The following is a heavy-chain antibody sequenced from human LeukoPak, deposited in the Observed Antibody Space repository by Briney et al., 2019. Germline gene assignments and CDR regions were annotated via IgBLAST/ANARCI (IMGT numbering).Heavy chain of an antibody. D-gene: IGHD3-22*01. V-gene: IGHV4-30-2*01. CDR2: IYDSGST. CDR1: GVSISSGGYS. CDR3: ARQWNYYGPLTPQRNYYDSSGYYPDAFDI. Sequence: PSQTLSLTCAVSGVSISSGGYSWSWIRQPPGKGLEWIGFIYDSGSTYHNPSLKSRVTISVDRSKNQFSLKLSSVTAADTAVYYCARQWNYYGPLTPQRNYYDSSGYYPDAFDIWGQGTMVTVSS. J-gene: IGHJ3*02.